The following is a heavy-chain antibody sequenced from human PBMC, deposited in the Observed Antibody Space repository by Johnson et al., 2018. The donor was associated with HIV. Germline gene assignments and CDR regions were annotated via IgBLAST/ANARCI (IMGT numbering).Heavy chain of an antibody. CDR2: ISYDGSNK. CDR1: GFTFSTYG. J-gene: IGHJ3*02. CDR3: AKDDVDTASDDAFDI. Sequence: QVQVVESGGGVVQPGRSLRLSCAASGFTFSTYGMHWVRQAPGKGLEWVAVISYDGSNKYYADSVKGRFTISRDNSKNTLYLQMNSLRAEDTAVYYCAKDDVDTASDDAFDIWGQGTMVTVSS. V-gene: IGHV3-30*18. D-gene: IGHD5-18*01.